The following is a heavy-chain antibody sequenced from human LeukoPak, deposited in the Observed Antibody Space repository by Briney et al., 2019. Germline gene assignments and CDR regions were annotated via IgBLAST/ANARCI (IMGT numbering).Heavy chain of an antibody. V-gene: IGHV3-23*01. CDR2: ISDSGGST. CDR1: GFNFSNYW. Sequence: GGSLRLSCAASGFNFSNYWMTWVRQAPGKGLEWVSGISDSGGSTYYADSVKGRFTISRDNSKNTLYLQMNSLRAEDTAVYYCAKGSGYENWGQGTLVTVSS. CDR3: AKGSGYEN. J-gene: IGHJ4*02. D-gene: IGHD5-12*01.